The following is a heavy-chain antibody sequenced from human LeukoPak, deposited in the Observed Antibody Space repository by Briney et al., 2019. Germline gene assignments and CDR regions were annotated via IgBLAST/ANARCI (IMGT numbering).Heavy chain of an antibody. V-gene: IGHV4-59*11. Sequence: SETLSLTCAVSADSFSSHYWTWIRQPPGKGLERIGYISYIGSTNYNPSLKSRVTISIDTSKNQFSLKLTSVTAADTAVYYCARDLVTVTKGFDIWGQGTMVSVSS. CDR1: ADSFSSHY. CDR2: ISYIGST. D-gene: IGHD4-17*01. J-gene: IGHJ3*02. CDR3: ARDLVTVTKGFDI.